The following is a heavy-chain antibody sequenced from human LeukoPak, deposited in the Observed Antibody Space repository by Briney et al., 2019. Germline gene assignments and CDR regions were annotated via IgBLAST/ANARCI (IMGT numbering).Heavy chain of an antibody. CDR1: GYTFTGYY. D-gene: IGHD3-22*01. V-gene: IGHV1-2*02. Sequence: ASVKVSCKASGYTFTGYYMHWARQAPGQGLEWMGWINPNSGGTNYAQKFQGRVTMTRDTSISTAYMELSSLRSDDTAVYYCARVVVHYDSSGYWPPDYWGQGTLVTVSS. CDR3: ARVVVHYDSSGYWPPDY. J-gene: IGHJ4*02. CDR2: INPNSGGT.